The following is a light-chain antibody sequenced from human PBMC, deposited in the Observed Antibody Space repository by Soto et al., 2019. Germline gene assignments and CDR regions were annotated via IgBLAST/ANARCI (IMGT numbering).Light chain of an antibody. CDR2: GAS. Sequence: EIVMTQSPDTLSLSPGHRATLSCMASVSVRADLAWNLQKPVQAPRPLVYGASTRATSIPPRFSGSGSGTDFPLTISSLEPEDSPVYYRQQRHKLPITFFQGTRLEI. V-gene: IGKV3-11*01. J-gene: IGKJ5*01. CDR1: VSVRAD. CDR3: QQRHKLPIT.